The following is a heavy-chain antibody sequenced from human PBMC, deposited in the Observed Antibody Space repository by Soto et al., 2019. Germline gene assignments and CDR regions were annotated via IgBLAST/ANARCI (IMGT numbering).Heavy chain of an antibody. CDR2: ISSSSSTI. J-gene: IGHJ6*04. V-gene: IGHV3-48*01. Sequence: PGGSLRLSCAASGFTFSSYSMNWVRQAPGKGLEWVSYISSSSSTIYYADSVKGRFTISRDNSKNTLYLQMNSLRAEDTAVYYCARDGPSQDQLLYGMDVWGKGTTVTVSS. CDR1: GFTFSSYS. D-gene: IGHD2-2*01. CDR3: ARDGPSQDQLLYGMDV.